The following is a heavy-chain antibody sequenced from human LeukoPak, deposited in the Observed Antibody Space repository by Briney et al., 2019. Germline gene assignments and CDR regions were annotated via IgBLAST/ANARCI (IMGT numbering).Heavy chain of an antibody. V-gene: IGHV4-4*07. J-gene: IGHJ5*02. CDR2: IYTSGTI. Sequence: PSETLSLTCTVSGGSISSYYWSWIRQPAGTALEWIGRIYTSGTITYNPSLKSRVTMSVDTSKNQFSLKLSSVTAADTAVYYCARGQYYDFWSGYFRRYNWFDPWGQGTLVTVSS. D-gene: IGHD3-3*01. CDR3: ARGQYYDFWSGYFRRYNWFDP. CDR1: GGSISSYY.